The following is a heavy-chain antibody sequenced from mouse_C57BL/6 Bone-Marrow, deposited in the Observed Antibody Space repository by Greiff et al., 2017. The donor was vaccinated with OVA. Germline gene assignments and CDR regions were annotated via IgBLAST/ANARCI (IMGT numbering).Heavy chain of an antibody. V-gene: IGHV1-18*01. Sequence: VQLQQSGPELVKPGASVKIPCKASGYTFTDYNMDWVKQSHGKSLEWIGDINPNNGGTIYNQKFKGKATFTVDKSSSTAYMELRSLTSEDTAVYYCARLTGTKYCYAMDYWGKGTSVTVSS. CDR1: GYTFTDYN. CDR3: ARLTGTKYCYAMDY. D-gene: IGHD4-1*01. CDR2: INPNNGGT. J-gene: IGHJ4*01.